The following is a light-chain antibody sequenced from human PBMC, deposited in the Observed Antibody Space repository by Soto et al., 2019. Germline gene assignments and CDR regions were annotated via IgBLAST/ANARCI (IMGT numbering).Light chain of an antibody. CDR1: SRDVGAYNN. V-gene: IGLV2-11*01. Sequence: QSALTQPRAVSGSPGQSVTISCTGTSRDVGAYNNVSWYQHHPGKAPKVMIYDVSERPSGVPDRFSGSKSDNKASLTISGLQAEDEADYYCCSYAGSYSWVFGGGTKVTVL. CDR2: DVS. J-gene: IGLJ3*02. CDR3: CSYAGSYSWV.